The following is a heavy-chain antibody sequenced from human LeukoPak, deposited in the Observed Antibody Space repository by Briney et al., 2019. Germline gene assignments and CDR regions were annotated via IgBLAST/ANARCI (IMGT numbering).Heavy chain of an antibody. CDR1: GFSVTSNY. J-gene: IGHJ4*02. V-gene: IGHV3-53*01. CDR2: IHSNGGT. D-gene: IGHD3-10*01. CDR3: ARGFHFYASGSYSGAFDY. Sequence: GGSLRLSCSASGFSVTSNYMSWVRQAPGKGLQWVSVIHSNGGTDSAGSVRGRFTISRDNSKNTLHLQMDNLSAEDTAVYYCARGFHFYASGSYSGAFDYWGQGTLVTVSS.